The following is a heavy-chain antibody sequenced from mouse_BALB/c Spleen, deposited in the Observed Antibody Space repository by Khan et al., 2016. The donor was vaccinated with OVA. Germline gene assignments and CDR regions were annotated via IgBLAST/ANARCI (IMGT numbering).Heavy chain of an antibody. CDR2: ISYSGST. CDR3: ARSIMAN. V-gene: IGHV3-2*02. CDR1: GYSITSDYA. J-gene: IGHJ2*01. Sequence: VQLKQSGPGLVKPSQSLSLTCTVTGYSITSDYAWNWIRQFPGNKLEWMGYISYSGSTSYNPSLKSRISITRDTSKNQFFLQLNSVTTEDTATYYCARSIMANWGKGTTLTVSS.